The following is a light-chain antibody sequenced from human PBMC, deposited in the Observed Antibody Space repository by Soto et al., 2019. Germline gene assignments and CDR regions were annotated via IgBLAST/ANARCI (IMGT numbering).Light chain of an antibody. Sequence: EIVLTQSPGTLSLSPGERATLSCRASQSVGSNYLAWYQQKPGQAPRLLIYDASSRATGIPDRFSGSGSGTDFTLTISRLEPEDFAVYYCQKYASSPRTFGQGTKVDIK. CDR2: DAS. CDR1: QSVGSNY. CDR3: QKYASSPRT. V-gene: IGKV3-20*01. J-gene: IGKJ1*01.